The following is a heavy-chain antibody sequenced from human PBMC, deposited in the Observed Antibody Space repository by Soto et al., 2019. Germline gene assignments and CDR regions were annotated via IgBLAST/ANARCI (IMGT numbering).Heavy chain of an antibody. V-gene: IGHV5-10-1*01. J-gene: IGHJ6*02. Sequence: HGESLKISCKGSGYSFTSYWISWVRQMPGKGLEWMGRIDPSDSYTNYSPSFQGHVTISADKSISTAYLQWSSLKASDTAMYYCATTVGRPGGYFDAWGSGYYYGMDVWGQGTTVTVSS. CDR2: IDPSDSYT. D-gene: IGHD3-9*01. CDR1: GYSFTSYW. CDR3: ATTVGRPGGYFDAWGSGYYYGMDV.